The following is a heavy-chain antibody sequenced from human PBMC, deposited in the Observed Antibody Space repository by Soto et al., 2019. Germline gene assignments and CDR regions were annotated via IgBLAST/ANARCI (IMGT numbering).Heavy chain of an antibody. CDR3: AKLYEQWLETGYFQH. Sequence: PGGSLRLSCAASGFTFSSYGVHWVRQAPGKGLEWVAVISYDGSNKYYADSVKGRFTISRDNSKNTLYLQMNSLRAEDTSVYYCAKLYEQWLETGYFQHWGQGTLVTVSS. CDR2: ISYDGSNK. V-gene: IGHV3-30*18. CDR1: GFTFSSYG. J-gene: IGHJ1*01. D-gene: IGHD6-19*01.